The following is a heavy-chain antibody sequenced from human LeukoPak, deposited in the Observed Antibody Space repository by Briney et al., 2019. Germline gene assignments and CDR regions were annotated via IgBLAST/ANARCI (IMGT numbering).Heavy chain of an antibody. Sequence: GGSLRLSCAASGFTFSSYAMHWVRQAPGKGLEWVAVISYDGSNKYYADSVKGRFTISRDNSKNTLYLQMNSLRAEDTAVYYCARDKFRGSSGGSCDYWGQGTLVTVSS. J-gene: IGHJ4*02. D-gene: IGHD2-15*01. V-gene: IGHV3-30-3*01. CDR2: ISYDGSNK. CDR3: ARDKFRGSSGGSCDY. CDR1: GFTFSSYA.